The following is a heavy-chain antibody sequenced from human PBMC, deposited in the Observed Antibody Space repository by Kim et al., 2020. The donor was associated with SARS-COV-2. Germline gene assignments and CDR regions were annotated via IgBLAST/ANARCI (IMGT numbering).Heavy chain of an antibody. CDR3: ARSGYCSSTSCYENSRGFDP. CDR2: INPNSGGT. D-gene: IGHD2-2*01. CDR1: GYTFTGYY. V-gene: IGHV1-2*06. Sequence: ASVKVSCKASGYTFTGYYMYWVRQAPGQGLEWMGRINPNSGGTNYAQKFQGRDTMTGDTSISTAYMELSRLRSDDTAVYYFARSGYCSSTSCYENSRGFDPWGQGTLVTVSS. J-gene: IGHJ5*02.